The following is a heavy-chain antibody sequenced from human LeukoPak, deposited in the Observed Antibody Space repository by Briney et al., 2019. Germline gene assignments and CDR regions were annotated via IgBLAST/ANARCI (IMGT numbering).Heavy chain of an antibody. CDR2: IYPGDSDT. D-gene: IGHD3-3*01. V-gene: IGHV5-51*01. J-gene: IGHJ4*02. Sequence: GESLKISCKGSGYSFTSYWIGWVRQMPGKGLEWMGIIYPGDSDTRYSPSFQGQVTISADKSISTAYLQWSSLKASDAMYYCARQSYDFWSGPIGEADYWGQGTLVTVSS. CDR3: ARQSYDFWSGPIGEADY. CDR1: GYSFTSYW.